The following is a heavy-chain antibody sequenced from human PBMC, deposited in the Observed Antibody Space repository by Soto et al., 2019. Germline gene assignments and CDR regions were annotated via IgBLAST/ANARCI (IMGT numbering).Heavy chain of an antibody. V-gene: IGHV1-3*01. CDR2: INAGYGNT. Sequence: SVEVSCKASGYTFRSYAMHWGRQAPGQRLEWMGWINAGYGNTKSSQKFQDRVTISRDTSASTAYMELTSLRSEDTAVYYCARDTGDGTFDFWGQGTLVTVYS. CDR1: GYTFRSYA. CDR3: ARDTGDGTFDF. D-gene: IGHD1-1*01. J-gene: IGHJ4*02.